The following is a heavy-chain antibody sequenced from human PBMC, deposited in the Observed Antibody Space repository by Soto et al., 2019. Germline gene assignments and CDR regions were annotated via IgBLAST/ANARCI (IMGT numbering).Heavy chain of an antibody. D-gene: IGHD2-21*01. J-gene: IGHJ3*02. CDR1: GFTFSSYG. CDR2: IWYDGSNK. Sequence: GGSLRLSCAASGFTFSSYGMHWVRQAPGKGLEWVAVIWYDGSNKYYADSVKGRFTISRDNSKNTLYLQMNSLRAEDTAVYYCASGPIIPPSGGARTTYCGGDCYSDAFDIWGQGTMVTVSS. CDR3: ASGPIIPPSGGARTTYCGGDCYSDAFDI. V-gene: IGHV3-33*01.